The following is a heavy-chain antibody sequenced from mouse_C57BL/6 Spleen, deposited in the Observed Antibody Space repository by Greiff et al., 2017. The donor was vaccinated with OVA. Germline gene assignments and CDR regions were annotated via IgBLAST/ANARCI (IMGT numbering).Heavy chain of an antibody. CDR3: VRDRGNYFDY. J-gene: IGHJ2*01. Sequence: EVQVVESGGGLVQPKGSLKLSCAASGFSFNTYAMNWVRQAPGKGLEWVARIRSKSNNYATYYADSVKDRFTISRDDSESMLYLQMNNLKTEDTAMYYCVRDRGNYFDYWGQGTTLTVSS. V-gene: IGHV10-1*01. CDR2: IRSKSNNYAT. CDR1: GFSFNTYA.